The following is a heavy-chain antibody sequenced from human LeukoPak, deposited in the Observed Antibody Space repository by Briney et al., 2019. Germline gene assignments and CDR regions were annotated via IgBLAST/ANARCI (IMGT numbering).Heavy chain of an antibody. CDR2: IIPILGIA. CDR1: GGTFSSYT. D-gene: IGHD2-21*02. J-gene: IGHJ5*02. V-gene: IGHV1-69*04. CDR3: ARDLYCGGDCYSNWFDP. Sequence: SVTVSCKASGGTFSSYTISWVRQAPGQGLEWLGRIIPILGIANYAQKFQGRVTITADKSTSTAYMELSSLRSEGTAVYYCARDLYCGGDCYSNWFDPWGQGTLVTVSS.